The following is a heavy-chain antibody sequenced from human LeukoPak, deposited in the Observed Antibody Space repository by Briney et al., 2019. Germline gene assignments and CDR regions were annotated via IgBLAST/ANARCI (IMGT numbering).Heavy chain of an antibody. J-gene: IGHJ5*02. V-gene: IGHV1-24*01. CDR2: FDPEDGET. CDR3: ATGGNMGGRWLAYNCFDP. CDR1: GYTLTELS. D-gene: IGHD2-15*01. Sequence: ASVKVSCKVSGYTLTELSMHWVRQAPGKGLEWMGGFDPEDGETIYAQKFQGRVTMTEDTSTDTAYMELSSLRSEDTAVYYCATGGNMGGRWLAYNCFDPWGQGTLVTVSS.